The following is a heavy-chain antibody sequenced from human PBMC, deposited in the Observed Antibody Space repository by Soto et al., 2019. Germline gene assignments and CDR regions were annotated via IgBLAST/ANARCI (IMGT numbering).Heavy chain of an antibody. CDR1: GFTFSSYA. J-gene: IGHJ3*02. Sequence: GGSLRLSCAASGFTFSSYAMSWVRQAPGKGLEWVSAISGSGGSTYYADSVKGRFTISRDNSKNTLYLQMNSLRAEDTAVYYCANQISSGWYKGAFDIWGQGTMVTVSS. D-gene: IGHD6-19*01. CDR2: ISGSGGST. V-gene: IGHV3-23*01. CDR3: ANQISSGWYKGAFDI.